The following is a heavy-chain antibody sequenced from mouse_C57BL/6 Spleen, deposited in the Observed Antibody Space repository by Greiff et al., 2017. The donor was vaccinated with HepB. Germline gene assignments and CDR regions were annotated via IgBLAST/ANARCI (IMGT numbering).Heavy chain of an antibody. V-gene: IGHV5-17*01. J-gene: IGHJ2*01. Sequence: EVKLVESGGGLVKPGGSLKLSCAASGFTFSDYGMHWVRQAPEKGLEWVEYISSGSSTIYYADTVKGRLTISRDNAKNTLFLQMTSLRSEDTAMYYRGRRRSGSTLYFDYWGQGTTLTVSS. D-gene: IGHD1-1*01. CDR2: ISSGSSTI. CDR3: GRRRSGSTLYFDY. CDR1: GFTFSDYG.